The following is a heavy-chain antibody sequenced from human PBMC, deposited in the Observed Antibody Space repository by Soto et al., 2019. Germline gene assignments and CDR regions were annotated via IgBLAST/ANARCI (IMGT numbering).Heavy chain of an antibody. D-gene: IGHD2-21*01. CDR3: ARKPYSHYYGMDV. Sequence: SCKASGYIFSDYGINRVRLAPGQGLEWMGWIIPYNDNTKYAENFQGRVTLTTDTSTNTVYMELRSLTPDDTGVYFCARKPYSHYYGMDVWGQGTSVTVSS. V-gene: IGHV1-18*01. CDR1: GYIFSDYG. J-gene: IGHJ6*02. CDR2: IIPYNDNT.